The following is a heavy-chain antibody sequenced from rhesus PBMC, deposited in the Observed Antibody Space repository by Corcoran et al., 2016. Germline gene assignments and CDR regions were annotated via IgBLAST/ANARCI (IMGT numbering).Heavy chain of an antibody. CDR2: IGGSSGST. CDR3: AGTHVLQCLEWLFRIDY. J-gene: IGHJ4*01. CDR1: GGSISSSYYY. D-gene: IGHD3-3*01. V-gene: IGHV4-165*02. Sequence: QVQLQESGPGMVTPSETLSRTCAVSGGSISSSYYYWNWIRQPPGKGLEWIGYIGGSSGSTYYNTSLKSRVTISTATSKNPSSLKLSSVTAAYTAVYYWAGTHVLQCLEWLFRIDYWGQGVLVTVSS.